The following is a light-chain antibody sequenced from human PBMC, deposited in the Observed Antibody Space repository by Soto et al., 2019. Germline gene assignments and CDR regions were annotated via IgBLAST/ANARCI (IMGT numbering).Light chain of an antibody. CDR3: CPYAGSTTFSV. V-gene: IGLV2-23*02. CDR2: DVS. Sequence: QSVLTQPASVSGSPGQSITISCTGTSSDVGSYNLVSWYQQHPGKAPKLMIYDVSKRPSGVSNRFSGSKSDNTASLTISGLQAEDEADFYCCPYAGSTTFSVCGTGTKVTVL. CDR1: SSDVGSYNL. J-gene: IGLJ1*01.